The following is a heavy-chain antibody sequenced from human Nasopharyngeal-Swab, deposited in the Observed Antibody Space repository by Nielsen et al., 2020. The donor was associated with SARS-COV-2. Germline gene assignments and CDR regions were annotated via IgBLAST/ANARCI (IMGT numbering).Heavy chain of an antibody. Sequence: ASVKVSCKASGYTFTSYDINWVRQATGQGLEWMGWMNPNSGNTGYAQKFQGRVTMTRNTSISTAYMELSSLRSEDTAVYYCASSGRLGTAMVRAWFDPWGQGTLVTVSS. V-gene: IGHV1-8*01. CDR2: MNPNSGNT. CDR1: GYTFTSYD. D-gene: IGHD5-18*01. CDR3: ASSGRLGTAMVRAWFDP. J-gene: IGHJ5*02.